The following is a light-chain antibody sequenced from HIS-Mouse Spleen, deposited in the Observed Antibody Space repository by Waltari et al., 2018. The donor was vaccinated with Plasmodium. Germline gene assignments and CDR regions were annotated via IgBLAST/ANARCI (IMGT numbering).Light chain of an antibody. CDR3: YSTDSSGNHRV. CDR2: EDS. V-gene: IGLV3-10*01. J-gene: IGLJ3*02. Sequence: SYELTPPPSVSVSPGQTASLTCSGDALPKNYSYWYQQKSGQAPVLVIYEDSKRPSGIPERFSGSSSGTMATLTISGAQVEDEADYYCYSTDSSGNHRVFGGGTKLTVL. CDR1: ALPKNY.